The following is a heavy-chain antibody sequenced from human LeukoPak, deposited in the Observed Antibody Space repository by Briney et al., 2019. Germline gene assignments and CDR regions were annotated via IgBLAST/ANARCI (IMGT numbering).Heavy chain of an antibody. Sequence: GGSLRLSCAASVFIYNMYAMSWLRQAPGKGLEGVSVISGSGGSTYYADSVKGRFTISRDNSKNTLYLQMNRLRAEDTAIYYCAKDRSRSTWYFDYWGQGTLVTVSS. CDR3: AKDRSRSTWYFDY. J-gene: IGHJ4*02. V-gene: IGHV3-23*01. D-gene: IGHD1-26*01. CDR1: VFIYNMYA. CDR2: ISGSGGST.